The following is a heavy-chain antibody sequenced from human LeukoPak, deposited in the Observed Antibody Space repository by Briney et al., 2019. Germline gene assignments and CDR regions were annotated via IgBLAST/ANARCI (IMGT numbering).Heavy chain of an antibody. Sequence: PSETLSLTCTVSGGSISSSSYYWGWTRQPPGKGLEWIGSIYYSGSTYYNPSLKSRVTISVDTSKNQFSLKLSSVTAADTAVYYCARGSCSSTSCYEVDVWGQGTTVTVSS. D-gene: IGHD2-2*01. V-gene: IGHV4-39*01. CDR3: ARGSCSSTSCYEVDV. CDR1: GGSISSSSYY. J-gene: IGHJ6*02. CDR2: IYYSGST.